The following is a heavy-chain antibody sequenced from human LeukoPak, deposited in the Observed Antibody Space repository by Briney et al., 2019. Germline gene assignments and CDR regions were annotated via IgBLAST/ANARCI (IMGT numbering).Heavy chain of an antibody. CDR2: IYHSGST. CDR1: GGSISSSNW. J-gene: IGHJ4*02. CDR3: ASHYYDSSGYYFDY. V-gene: IGHV4-4*02. D-gene: IGHD3-22*01. Sequence: SGTLSLTCAVSGGSISSSNWWSWVRQPPGKGLEWIGEIYHSGSTNYNPSLKSRVTISVDKSKNQFSLKLSSVTAADTAVYYCASHYYDSSGYYFDYWGQGTLVTVSS.